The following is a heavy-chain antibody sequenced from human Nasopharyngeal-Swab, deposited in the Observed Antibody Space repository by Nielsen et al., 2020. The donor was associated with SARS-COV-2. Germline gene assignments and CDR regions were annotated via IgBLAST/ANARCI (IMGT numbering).Heavy chain of an antibody. V-gene: IGHV1-69*13. Sequence: SVKVSCKASGGTFSSYAISWVRQAPGQGLEWMGGIIPIFGTANYAQKFQGRVTITADESTSTAYMEPSSLRSEDTAVYYCARDTSMVRGVIITGDDYWGQGTLVTVSS. CDR3: ARDTSMVRGVIITGDDY. D-gene: IGHD3-10*01. CDR2: IIPIFGTA. J-gene: IGHJ4*02. CDR1: GGTFSSYA.